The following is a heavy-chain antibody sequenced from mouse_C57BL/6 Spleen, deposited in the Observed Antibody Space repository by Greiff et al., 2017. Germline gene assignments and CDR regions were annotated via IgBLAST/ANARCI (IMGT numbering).Heavy chain of an antibody. Sequence: ESGPGLVKPSQSLSLTCSVTGYSITSGYYWNWIRQFPGNKLEWMGYISYDGSNNYNPSLKNRISITRDTSKKQFFLKLNSVTTEDTATYYCARDGSGGFDYWGQGTTLTVSS. D-gene: IGHD2-2*01. V-gene: IGHV3-6*01. CDR3: ARDGSGGFDY. CDR2: ISYDGSN. CDR1: GYSITSGYY. J-gene: IGHJ2*01.